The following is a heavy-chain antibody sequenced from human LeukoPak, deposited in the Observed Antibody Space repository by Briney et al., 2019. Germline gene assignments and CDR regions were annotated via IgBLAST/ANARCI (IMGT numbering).Heavy chain of an antibody. D-gene: IGHD6-13*01. CDR3: ARDRREFAAARLDWFDP. J-gene: IGHJ5*02. CDR1: GYTFTGYY. Sequence: GASVKVSCKASGYTFTGYYMHWVRQAPGQGLEWMGWINPNSGGTNYAQKFQGRVTMTRDTSISTAYMELSRLRSDDTAVYYCARDRREFAAARLDWFDPWGQGTLVTVSS. V-gene: IGHV1-2*02. CDR2: INPNSGGT.